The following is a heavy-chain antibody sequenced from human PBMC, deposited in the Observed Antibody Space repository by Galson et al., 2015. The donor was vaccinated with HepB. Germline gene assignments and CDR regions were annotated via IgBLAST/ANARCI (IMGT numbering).Heavy chain of an antibody. V-gene: IGHV3-64D*06. Sequence: SLRLSCAASGFTFSSYAMHWVRQAPGKGLEYVSAISSNGGSTYYADSVKGRFTISRDNSKNTLYLQMSSLRAEDTAVYYCVKGGKGMVYYYGMDVWGQGTTVTVSS. J-gene: IGHJ6*02. CDR1: GFTFSSYA. CDR2: ISSNGGST. CDR3: VKGGKGMVYYYGMDV. D-gene: IGHD3-10*01.